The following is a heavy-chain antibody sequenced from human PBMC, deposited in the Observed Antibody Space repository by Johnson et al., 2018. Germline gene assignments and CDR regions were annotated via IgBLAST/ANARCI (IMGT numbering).Heavy chain of an antibody. CDR2: ISGSGGST. V-gene: IGHV3-23*04. J-gene: IGHJ3*02. CDR1: GFTFSSYA. CDR3: AKEGRYYHSSGYYYSPAFEI. Sequence: EVQLVESGGGLVQPGGSLRLSCAASGFTFSSYAMSWVRQAPGKGLEWVSAISGSGGSTYYADSVKGRFTISRDNSKNTLYLQMNSLRAEDTAVYYCAKEGRYYHSSGYYYSPAFEIWGQGTIVTVSS. D-gene: IGHD3-22*01.